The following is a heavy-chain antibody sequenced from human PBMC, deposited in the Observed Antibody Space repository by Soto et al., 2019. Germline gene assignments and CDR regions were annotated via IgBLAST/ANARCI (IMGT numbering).Heavy chain of an antibody. CDR3: CMNGYYDILTGYAYYGMDV. J-gene: IGHJ6*02. Sequence: QVQLQESGPGLVKPSETLSLTCTVSGGSISSYYWSWIRQPPGKGLEWIGYIYYSGSTNYNPSLKSRVTISVDTSKNQFSLKLSSVTAADTAVYYCCMNGYYDILTGYAYYGMDVWGQGTTVTVSS. CDR1: GGSISSYY. CDR2: IYYSGST. D-gene: IGHD3-9*01. V-gene: IGHV4-59*01.